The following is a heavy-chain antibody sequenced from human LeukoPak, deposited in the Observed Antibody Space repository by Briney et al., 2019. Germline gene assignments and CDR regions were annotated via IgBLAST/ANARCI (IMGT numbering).Heavy chain of an antibody. V-gene: IGHV4-59*12. J-gene: IGHJ6*02. CDR2: ISDIGSI. CDR3: ARITIFPPVYYYYGMDV. CDR1: GGSISSYY. D-gene: IGHD3-9*01. Sequence: PSETLSLTCTVSGGSISSYYWSWIRQPPGKGLEWIAYISDIGSINYNPSLKSRVTISLDTSKNQFSLRLSSVTAADTAVYYCARITIFPPVYYYYGMDVWGQGTTVTVSS.